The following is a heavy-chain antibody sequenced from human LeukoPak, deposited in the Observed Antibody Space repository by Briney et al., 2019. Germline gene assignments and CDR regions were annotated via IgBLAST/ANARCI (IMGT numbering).Heavy chain of an antibody. CDR3: ANPPYSDYYDSSGLPEFDY. D-gene: IGHD3-22*01. CDR2: IRYDGSNK. Sequence: GGSLRLSCAASGFTFSSYGMHWVRQAPGKGLEWVAFIRYDGSNKYYADSVKGRFTISRDNSKNTLYLQMNSLRAEDTAVYYCANPPYSDYYDSSGLPEFDYWGQGTLVTVSS. CDR1: GFTFSSYG. V-gene: IGHV3-30*02. J-gene: IGHJ4*02.